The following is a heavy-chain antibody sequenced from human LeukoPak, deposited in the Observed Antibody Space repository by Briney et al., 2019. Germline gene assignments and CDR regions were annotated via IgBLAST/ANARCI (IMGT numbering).Heavy chain of an antibody. CDR2: INHSGST. V-gene: IGHV4-34*01. D-gene: IGHD3-10*01. CDR3: ARESGRRFTLVRPPPQHAFDI. Sequence: PSETLSLTCAVYGGSFSGYYWSWIRQPPGKGLEWIGEINHSGSTNYNPSLKSRVTISVDTSKNQFSLKLSSVTPADTAVYYCARESGRRFTLVRPPPQHAFDIWGQGTMVTVSS. J-gene: IGHJ3*02. CDR1: GGSFSGYY.